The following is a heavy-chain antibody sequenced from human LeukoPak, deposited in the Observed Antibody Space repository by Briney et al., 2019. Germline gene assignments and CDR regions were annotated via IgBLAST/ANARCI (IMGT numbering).Heavy chain of an antibody. CDR2: LSYGGTNK. CDR1: GFTFSDYA. V-gene: IGHV3-30-3*01. CDR3: ARRYNSGMDV. J-gene: IGHJ6*02. Sequence: GGSLRLSCAASGFTFSDYAMHWVRQAPGKGLEWVAVLSYGGTNKYYADSVKGRFTISRDNSKNSLYLQMNSLRAEDTAVYYCARRYNSGMDVWGQGTTVTVSS. D-gene: IGHD1-20*01.